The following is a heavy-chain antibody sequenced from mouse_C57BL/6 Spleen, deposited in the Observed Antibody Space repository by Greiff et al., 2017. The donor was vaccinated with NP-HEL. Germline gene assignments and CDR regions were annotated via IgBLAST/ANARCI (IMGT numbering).Heavy chain of an antibody. CDR2: INPSTGGT. CDR3: ARLQNYYGSSYAYYFDY. D-gene: IGHD1-1*01. CDR1: GYSFTGYY. Sequence: EVQLQQSGPELVKPGASVKISCKASGYSFTGYYMNWVKQSPEKSLEWIGEINPSTGGTTYNQKFKAKATLTVDKSSSTAYMQLKSLTSEDSAVYYCARLQNYYGSSYAYYFDYWGQGTTLTVSS. J-gene: IGHJ2*01. V-gene: IGHV1-42*01.